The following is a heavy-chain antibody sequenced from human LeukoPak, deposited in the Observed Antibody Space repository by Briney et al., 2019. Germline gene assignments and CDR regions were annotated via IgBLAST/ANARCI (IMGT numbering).Heavy chain of an antibody. CDR2: ISSTSTTV. Sequence: GGSLRLSCAASGLTLSSYSMKWVRQAPGKGVVWISYISSTSTTVLYADSVKGRFTISRDNAKNSLDLQMNSLRAEDTAVYYCARDRVTYTTSVDPLDYWGQGTLVTVSS. CDR3: ARDRVTYTTSVDPLDY. V-gene: IGHV3-48*01. D-gene: IGHD2-2*02. J-gene: IGHJ4*02. CDR1: GLTLSSYS.